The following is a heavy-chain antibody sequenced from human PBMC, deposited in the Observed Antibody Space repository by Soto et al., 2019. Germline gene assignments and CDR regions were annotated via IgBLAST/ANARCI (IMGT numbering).Heavy chain of an antibody. J-gene: IGHJ6*02. CDR3: ARSSISTTHGEYYYGMDV. V-gene: IGHV5-51*01. CDR2: IYPGDSDT. D-gene: IGHD2-2*01. CDR1: GYSFTSYW. Sequence: GESLKISCKGSGYSFTSYWIGWVRQMPGKGLEWMGIIYPGDSDTRYSPSFQGQVTISADKSISTAYLQWSSLKASDTAMYYFARSSISTTHGEYYYGMDVWGQGTTVTVSS.